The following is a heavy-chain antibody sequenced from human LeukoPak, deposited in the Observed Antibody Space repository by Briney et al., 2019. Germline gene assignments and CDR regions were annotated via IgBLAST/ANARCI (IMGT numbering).Heavy chain of an antibody. CDR2: IGSAGYT. CDR1: GFTFDNND. Sequence: GGSLRLSCEVSGFTFDNNDMHWVRQTTGKGLEWVSAIGSAGYTYYADSVRGRYTITRDNAKQSLYLQMNSPGVEDTAGDHCVRQPDSARYGFDYWGRGTQVTVSS. D-gene: IGHD1-14*01. J-gene: IGHJ4*02. V-gene: IGHV3-13*01. CDR3: VRQPDSARYGFDY.